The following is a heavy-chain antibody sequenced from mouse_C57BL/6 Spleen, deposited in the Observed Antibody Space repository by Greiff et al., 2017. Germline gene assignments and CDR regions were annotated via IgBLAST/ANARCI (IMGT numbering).Heavy chain of an antibody. J-gene: IGHJ4*01. CDR1: GYTFTSYW. CDR3: GRGILRSPMDD. Sequence: QVQLQQPGAELVKPGASVKMSCKASGYTFTSYWITWVKQRPGQGLEWIGDIYPGSGSTNYNEKFKSKATLTVDTSSSTAYMQLSSLTSEDAAVYYCGRGILRSPMDDWGQGTSVTVSS. CDR2: IYPGSGST. V-gene: IGHV1-55*01. D-gene: IGHD1-1*01.